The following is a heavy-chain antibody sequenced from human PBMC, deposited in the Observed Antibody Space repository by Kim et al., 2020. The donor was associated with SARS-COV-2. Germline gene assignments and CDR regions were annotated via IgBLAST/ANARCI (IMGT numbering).Heavy chain of an antibody. D-gene: IGHD6-19*01. CDR3: ARVLTSGWSYFDY. J-gene: IGHJ4*02. Sequence: YAGAVKGRFTISRDKARAALYLKMNSLRAEDTAVYYCARVLTSGWSYFDYWGQGTLVTVSS. V-gene: IGHV3-21*01.